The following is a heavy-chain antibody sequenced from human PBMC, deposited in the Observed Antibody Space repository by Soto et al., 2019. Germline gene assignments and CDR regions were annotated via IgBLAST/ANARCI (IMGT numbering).Heavy chain of an antibody. D-gene: IGHD2-2*01. CDR1: GYSFTSHY. Sequence: ASVKVSCKAIGYSFTSHYMHWVRQAPGQGLEWMGTIYPGGVNIGYAQKFKGRVTMTKDASTSTVYMELSSLRSEDTAVYYCARDFVLVSAGVYGMDVWGQGTTVTVSS. CDR3: ARDFVLVSAGVYGMDV. CDR2: IYPGGVNI. J-gene: IGHJ6*02. V-gene: IGHV1-46*01.